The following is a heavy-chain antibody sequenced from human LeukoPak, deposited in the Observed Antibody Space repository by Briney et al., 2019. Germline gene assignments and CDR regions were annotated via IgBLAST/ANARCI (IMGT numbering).Heavy chain of an antibody. CDR1: GGTFNSYA. CDR2: IIPILNTT. CDR3: ASPYPGRGTMLPFDI. Sequence: ASVKVSCKASGGTFNSYAISWVRQAPGQGLEWMGRIIPILNTTNYAQKIHARVTITADKSTSTAYMELSSLTSEDKAVYYCASPYPGRGTMLPFDIWGQGTMVTVSS. V-gene: IGHV1-69*04. D-gene: IGHD4/OR15-4a*01. J-gene: IGHJ3*02.